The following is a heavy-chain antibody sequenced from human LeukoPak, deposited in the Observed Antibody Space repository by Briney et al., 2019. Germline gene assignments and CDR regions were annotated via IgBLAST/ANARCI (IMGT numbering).Heavy chain of an antibody. CDR2: ISAYNGNT. J-gene: IGHJ6*03. CDR3: AREGGGSGYDYGGVYYYMDV. D-gene: IGHD5-12*01. Sequence: GASVKVSCKASGYTFTSYGISWVRQAPGQGLEWMGWISAYNGNTNYAQKLQGRVTMTTDTSTSTAYMELRSLRSDDTAVYYCAREGGGSGYDYGGVYYYMDVWGKGTTVTVSS. CDR1: GYTFTSYG. V-gene: IGHV1-18*01.